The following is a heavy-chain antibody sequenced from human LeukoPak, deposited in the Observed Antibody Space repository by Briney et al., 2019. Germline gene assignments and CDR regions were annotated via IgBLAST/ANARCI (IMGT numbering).Heavy chain of an antibody. CDR1: GYTFTGYY. D-gene: IGHD6-19*01. J-gene: IGHJ6*02. CDR2: INPNSGGT. Sequence: ASVTVSCKASGYTFTGYYMHWVRQAPGQGLEWMGWINPNSGGTNYAQKFQGRVTMTMDTSIRTAYMELSRLRSDDTAVYYCARGPAVAGTLYYYGMDVWGQGTTVTVSS. V-gene: IGHV1-2*02. CDR3: ARGPAVAGTLYYYGMDV.